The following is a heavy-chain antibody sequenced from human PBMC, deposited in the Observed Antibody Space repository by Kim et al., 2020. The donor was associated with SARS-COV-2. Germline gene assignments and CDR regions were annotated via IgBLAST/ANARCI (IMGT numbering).Heavy chain of an antibody. J-gene: IGHJ4*02. Sequence: GTTHDAATVKCIFTISREDSKNKLYLQMNSLKTEETAVYYCTRGDWSVDYWGQGTLVTVSS. V-gene: IGHV3-15*01. CDR3: TRGDWSVDY. CDR2: GTT. D-gene: IGHD3-9*01.